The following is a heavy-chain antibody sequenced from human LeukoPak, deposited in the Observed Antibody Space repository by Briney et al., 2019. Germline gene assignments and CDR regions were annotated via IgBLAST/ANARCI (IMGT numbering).Heavy chain of an antibody. D-gene: IGHD3-10*01. V-gene: IGHV3-30*18. CDR1: GFTLRSYD. Sequence: GGSLRLSCAASGFTLRSYDMSWVRQAPGKGLEWVAVISYDGSNKYYADSVKGRFTISRDNSKNTLYLQMNSLRAEDTAVYYCAKEKHMVRLQGYYYYYGMDVWGQGTTVTVSS. J-gene: IGHJ6*02. CDR2: ISYDGSNK. CDR3: AKEKHMVRLQGYYYYYGMDV.